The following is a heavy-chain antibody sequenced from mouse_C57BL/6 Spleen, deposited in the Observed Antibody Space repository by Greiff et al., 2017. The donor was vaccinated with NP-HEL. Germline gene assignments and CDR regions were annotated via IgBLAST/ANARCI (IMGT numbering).Heavy chain of an antibody. CDR2: ISYDGSN. CDR3: ARDWDYFDY. D-gene: IGHD4-1*01. CDR1: GYSITSGYY. Sequence: EVKLLESGPGLVKPSQSLSLTCSVTGYSITSGYYWNWIRQFPGNKLEWMGYISYDGSNNYNPYLKNRISITRDTSKNQFFLELNSVTTEDTATYYCARDWDYFDYWGQGTTLTVSS. V-gene: IGHV3-6*01. J-gene: IGHJ2*01.